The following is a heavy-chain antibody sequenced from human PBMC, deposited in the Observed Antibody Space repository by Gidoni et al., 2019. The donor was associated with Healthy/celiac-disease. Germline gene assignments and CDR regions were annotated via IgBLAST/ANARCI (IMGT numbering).Heavy chain of an antibody. CDR1: GFTFSSYG. CDR2: ISYDGSNK. J-gene: IGHJ4*02. V-gene: IGHV3-30*18. D-gene: IGHD1-26*01. CDR3: AKDLGEGATLGEYYFDY. Sequence: QVQLVESGGGVVQPGRSLRLSCAASGFTFSSYGMHWVRQAPGKGLEWVAVISYDGSNKYYADSVKGRFTISRDNSKNTLYLQMNSLRAEDTAVYYCAKDLGEGATLGEYYFDYWGQGTLVTVSS.